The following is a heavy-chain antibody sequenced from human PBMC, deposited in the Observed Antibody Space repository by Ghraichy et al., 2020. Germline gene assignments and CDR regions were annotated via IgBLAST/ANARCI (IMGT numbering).Heavy chain of an antibody. D-gene: IGHD5-24*01. CDR2: ISGSGDST. V-gene: IGHV3-23*01. Sequence: GGSLRLSCAASGFTFSSYAMSWVRQAPGKGLEWVSAISGSGDSTYYADSVKGRFTISRDNSKNTPYLKMNSLRAEDTAVYYCAKDNYPTRFYNYGMDVWGQGTTVTVSS. CDR1: GFTFSSYA. CDR3: AKDNYPTRFYNYGMDV. J-gene: IGHJ6*02.